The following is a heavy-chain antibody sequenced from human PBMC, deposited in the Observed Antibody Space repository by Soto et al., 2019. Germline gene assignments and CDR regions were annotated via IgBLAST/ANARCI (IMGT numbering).Heavy chain of an antibody. V-gene: IGHV3-23*01. Sequence: PGGSLRLSCAASGFTFSSYAMSWVRQAPGKGLEWVSAISGSGGSTYYADSVKGRFTISRDNSKNTLYLQMNSLRAEDTAVYYCAKAREGGSYYNDAFDIWGQGTMVTVSS. CDR2: ISGSGGST. J-gene: IGHJ3*02. CDR3: AKAREGGSYYNDAFDI. D-gene: IGHD2-15*01. CDR1: GFTFSSYA.